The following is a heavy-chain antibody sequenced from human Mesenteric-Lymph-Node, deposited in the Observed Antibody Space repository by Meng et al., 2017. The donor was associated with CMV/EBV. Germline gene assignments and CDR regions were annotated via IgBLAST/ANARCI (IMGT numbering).Heavy chain of an antibody. CDR3: ARVWSGYPDAFDI. CDR1: GFPFSDYE. J-gene: IGHJ3*02. CDR2: ITSGARVI. V-gene: IGHV3-48*03. D-gene: IGHD3-3*01. Sequence: GASLRLSCAASGFPFSDYEMNWVRQAPGKGLEWISYITSGARVIYYADSVKGRFTISRDNAKNSLFLQMNSLRAEDTAVYYCARVWSGYPDAFDIWGQGTKVTVSS.